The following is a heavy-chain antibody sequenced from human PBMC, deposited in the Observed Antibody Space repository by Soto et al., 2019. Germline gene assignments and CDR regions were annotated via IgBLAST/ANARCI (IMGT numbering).Heavy chain of an antibody. J-gene: IGHJ5*02. CDR1: GYTFTTDD. CDR2: MNPNRTNT. V-gene: IGHV1-8*01. D-gene: IGHD2-2*01. CDR3: VRGGFLSHDHVIIAPATLGFDP. Sequence: QVQLMQSGAEVKKPGASVKVSCKASGYTFTTDDLTWVRQAPGQGLEWMGWMNPNRTNTGYAEKFQGRVTMTRDTSISTAYMELSSLRYDDTAVYYCVRGGFLSHDHVIIAPATLGFDPWGQGTLVTVS.